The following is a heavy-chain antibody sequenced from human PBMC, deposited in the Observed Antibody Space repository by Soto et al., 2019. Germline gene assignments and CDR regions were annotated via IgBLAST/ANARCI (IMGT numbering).Heavy chain of an antibody. J-gene: IGHJ4*02. Sequence: SETLSLTCTVSGGSVSSGSYYWSWIRQPPGKGLEWIGYIYYSGSTNYNPSLKSRVTISVDTSKNQFSLKLSSVTAADTAVYYCARVGSYPDYYYFDYWGQGTLVTVSS. CDR3: ARVGSYPDYYYFDY. CDR1: GGSVSSGSYY. V-gene: IGHV4-61*01. D-gene: IGHD1-26*01. CDR2: IYYSGST.